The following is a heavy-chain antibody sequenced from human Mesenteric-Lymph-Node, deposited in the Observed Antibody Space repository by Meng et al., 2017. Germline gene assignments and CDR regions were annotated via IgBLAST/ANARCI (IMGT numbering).Heavy chain of an antibody. CDR3: ARGQKGYFDL. Sequence: QVLGTESGPGLVKLSGTLSLTGAVSGGSISSSNWWSWVRQPPGKGLEWIGKIYHSGITIYNPSLKSRVTMSVDNSKNQFSLKLNPMTAADTAVDYCARGQKGYFDLWGRGTLVTVSS. V-gene: IGHV4-4*02. CDR1: GGSISSSNW. J-gene: IGHJ2*01. CDR2: IYHSGIT.